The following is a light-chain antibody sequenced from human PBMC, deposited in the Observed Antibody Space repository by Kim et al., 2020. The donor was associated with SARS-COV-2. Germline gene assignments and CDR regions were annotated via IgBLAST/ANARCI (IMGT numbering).Light chain of an antibody. CDR2: GAA. CDR3: HQYNNWPPWT. V-gene: IGKV3-15*01. CDR1: QRIRSN. Sequence: SPGDRAALPCRGRQRIRSNLAWYHQQQREAPRLLIYGAATKATGIPARFSGSGSGTEFTLTISSLQSEDFAVYYCHQYNNWPPWTFGQGTKVDIK. J-gene: IGKJ1*01.